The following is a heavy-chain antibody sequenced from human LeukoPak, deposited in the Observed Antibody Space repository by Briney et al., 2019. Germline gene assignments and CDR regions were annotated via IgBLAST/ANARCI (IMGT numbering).Heavy chain of an antibody. V-gene: IGHV3-11*01. Sequence: GGSLRLSCAASGFTFSDYYMSWIRQAPGKGLEWVSYISSSGSTIYYADSVKGRFTISRDNAKNSLYLQMNSLGAEDTAVYYCARITRDGYTVFDYWGQGTLVTVCS. D-gene: IGHD5-24*01. CDR1: GFTFSDYY. CDR2: ISSSGSTI. J-gene: IGHJ4*02. CDR3: ARITRDGYTVFDY.